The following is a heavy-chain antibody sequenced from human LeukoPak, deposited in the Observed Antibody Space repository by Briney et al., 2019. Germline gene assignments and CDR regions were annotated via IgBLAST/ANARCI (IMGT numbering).Heavy chain of an antibody. Sequence: SETLSLTCTVSGGSIYSNYWSWIRQSPGKGLEWPGYIYYNGDTNYNPSLKSRVTISIDTSKSQFSLKLTSVTAADTAVYFCARGTGYRSGPFDFWGQGTLVTVSS. CDR3: ARGTGYRSGPFDF. D-gene: IGHD6-19*01. J-gene: IGHJ4*02. CDR1: GGSIYSNY. CDR2: IYYNGDT. V-gene: IGHV4-59*01.